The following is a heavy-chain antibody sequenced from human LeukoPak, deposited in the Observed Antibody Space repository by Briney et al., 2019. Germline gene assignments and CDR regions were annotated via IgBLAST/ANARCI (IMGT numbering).Heavy chain of an antibody. CDR2: INHSGST. Sequence: SETLSLTCAVSGGSFSGYYWSWIRQPPGKGLEWIGEINHSGSTNYNPSLKSRVTISVNTSKNQFSLKLSSVTVADTDVYDCVRRTSSSWYFDYWGQGTLVTVSS. J-gene: IGHJ4*02. CDR1: GGSFSGYY. CDR3: VRRTSSSWYFDY. D-gene: IGHD6-13*01. V-gene: IGHV4-34*01.